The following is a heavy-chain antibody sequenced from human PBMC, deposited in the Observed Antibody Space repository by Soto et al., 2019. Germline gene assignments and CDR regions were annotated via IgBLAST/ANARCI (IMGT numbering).Heavy chain of an antibody. CDR1: GGTFSSYA. Sequence: GASVKVSYKASGGTFSSYAISSVRQAPGQGLEWMGGILPIFGTANYAQKFQGRVTITADESTSTAYMELSSLRSEDTAVYYCARVYCTNGVCYKAWFDPWGQGTLVTVSS. V-gene: IGHV1-69*13. CDR2: ILPIFGTA. D-gene: IGHD2-8*01. J-gene: IGHJ5*02. CDR3: ARVYCTNGVCYKAWFDP.